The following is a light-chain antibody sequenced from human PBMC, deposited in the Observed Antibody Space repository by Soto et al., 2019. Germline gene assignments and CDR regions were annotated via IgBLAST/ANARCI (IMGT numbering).Light chain of an antibody. V-gene: IGKV1-16*01. CDR2: RAS. CDR3: QQYEDYPLT. CDR1: QNINNR. J-gene: IGKJ4*01. Sequence: DISMTQSPSTLSASVGDRVIIICRASQNINNRLGWFQQKPEKARKSLIYRASNLQSGVPSRFVGSGSGTEFTLTINNLQPEDFATYFCQQYEDYPLTFGGGTRIDIK.